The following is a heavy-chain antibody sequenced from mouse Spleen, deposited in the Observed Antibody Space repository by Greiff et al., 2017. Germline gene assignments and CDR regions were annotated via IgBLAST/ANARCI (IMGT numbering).Heavy chain of an antibody. V-gene: IGHV1-72*01. D-gene: IGHD1-1*01. CDR1: GYTFTSYW. J-gene: IGHJ3*01. Sequence: VQLQQPGAELVKPGASVKLSCKASGYTFTSYWMHWVKQRPGRGLEWIGRIDPNSGGTKYNEKFKSKATLTVDKPSSTAYMQLSSLISEDSAVYYCARESNYYGSSSWFAYWGQGTLVTVSA. CDR2: IDPNSGGT. CDR3: ARESNYYGSSSWFAY.